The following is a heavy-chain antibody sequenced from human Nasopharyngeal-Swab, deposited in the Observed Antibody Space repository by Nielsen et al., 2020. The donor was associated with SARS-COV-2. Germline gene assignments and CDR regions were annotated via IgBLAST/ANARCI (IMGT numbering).Heavy chain of an antibody. Sequence: SETLSLTCAVYGGSFSGYYWSWIRQPPGKGLEWIGEISHSGSTNYNPSLNSRVTISVDTSKNQFSLKLSSVTAADTAVYYCARGNGAFDYWGQGTLVTVSS. J-gene: IGHJ4*02. CDR2: ISHSGST. CDR1: GGSFSGYY. D-gene: IGHD4-17*01. CDR3: ARGNGAFDY. V-gene: IGHV4-34*01.